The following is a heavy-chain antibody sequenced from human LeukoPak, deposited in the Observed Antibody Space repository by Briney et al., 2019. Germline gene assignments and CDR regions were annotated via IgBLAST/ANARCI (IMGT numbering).Heavy chain of an antibody. J-gene: IGHJ3*02. Sequence: GGSLRLSCAASGFNFSIYSMNWVRQAPGKGLEWVSYISSSGSTIYYADSVKGRFTISRDNAKNSLYLQMNSLRAEDTAVYYCARDTGDDAFDIWGQGTMVTVSS. CDR2: ISSSGSTI. V-gene: IGHV3-48*04. CDR1: GFNFSIYS. CDR3: ARDTGDDAFDI. D-gene: IGHD7-27*01.